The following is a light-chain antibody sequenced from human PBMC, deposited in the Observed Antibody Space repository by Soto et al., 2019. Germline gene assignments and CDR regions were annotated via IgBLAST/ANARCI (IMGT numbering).Light chain of an antibody. CDR1: SSNIGDNY. Sequence: QSALTQSPSAPGTPGQGVTISCSGSSSNIGDNYVFWYQQLPGTAPKLLIFRNYQRASGVPDRFSGSKSGTSASLAISGLRSEDEGDYFCAAWDDSLRAWVFGGGTKLTVL. V-gene: IGLV1-47*01. J-gene: IGLJ3*02. CDR2: RNY. CDR3: AAWDDSLRAWV.